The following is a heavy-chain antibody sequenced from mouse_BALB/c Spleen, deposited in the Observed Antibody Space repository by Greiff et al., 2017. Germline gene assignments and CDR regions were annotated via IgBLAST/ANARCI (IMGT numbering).Heavy chain of an antibody. V-gene: IGHV2-9*02. Sequence: VKLMESGPGLVAPSQSLSITCTASGFALTSYGVHWVRQPPGKGLEWLGVIWAGGSTNYNSALMSRLSISKDNSKCQVFLKMNSLQTDDTAMYYCARDKLTGTAWFAYWGQGTLVTVSA. CDR3: ARDKLTGTAWFAY. J-gene: IGHJ3*01. D-gene: IGHD4-1*01. CDR1: GFALTSYG. CDR2: IWAGGST.